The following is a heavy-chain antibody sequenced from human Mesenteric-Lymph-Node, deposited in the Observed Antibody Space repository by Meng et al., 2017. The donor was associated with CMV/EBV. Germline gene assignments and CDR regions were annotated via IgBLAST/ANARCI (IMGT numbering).Heavy chain of an antibody. CDR1: GGSISSYY. D-gene: IGHD6-19*01. CDR3: ARGYSSGFVAG. Sequence: ESLKISCTVSGGSISSYYWSWIRQPPGKGLEWIGYIYYSGSTNYNPSLKSRVTISVDTSKNQFSLKLSSVTAADTAVYYCARGYSSGFVAGWGQGTMVTVSS. CDR2: IYYSGST. V-gene: IGHV4-59*01. J-gene: IGHJ3*01.